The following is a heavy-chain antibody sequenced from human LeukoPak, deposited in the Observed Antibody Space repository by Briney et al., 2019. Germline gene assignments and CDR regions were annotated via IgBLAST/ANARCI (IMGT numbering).Heavy chain of an antibody. CDR3: ARDFVVVVAATPFDY. CDR2: IKQDGSEK. V-gene: IGHV3-7*03. J-gene: IGHJ4*02. D-gene: IGHD2-15*01. Sequence: GGSLTLSCAASGFTFSSYWMSWVRQAPGKGLEWVANIKQDGSEKYYVDSVKGRFTISRDNAKNSLYLQMNSLRAEDTAVYYCARDFVVVVAATPFDYWGQGTLVTVSS. CDR1: GFTFSSYW.